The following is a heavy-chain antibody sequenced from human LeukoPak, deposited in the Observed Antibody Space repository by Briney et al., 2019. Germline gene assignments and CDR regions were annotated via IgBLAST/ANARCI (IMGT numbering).Heavy chain of an antibody. CDR2: ISGSGGSA. J-gene: IGHJ4*02. Sequence: QAGGSLRLSCAASGFTFSSYSMNWVRQAPGKGLEWVSGISGSGGSAYYADSVKGRITISRDNSKNTLYLQMNSLRAEDTAVYYCAKEQALPSFDYWGQGTLVTVSS. CDR1: GFTFSSYS. CDR3: AKEQALPSFDY. V-gene: IGHV3-23*01.